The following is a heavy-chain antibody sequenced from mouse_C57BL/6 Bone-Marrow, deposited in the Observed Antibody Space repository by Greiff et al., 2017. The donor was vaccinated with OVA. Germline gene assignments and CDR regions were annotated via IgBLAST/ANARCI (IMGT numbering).Heavy chain of an antibody. CDR1: GFTFSDYG. CDR3: ARNDYYGLFAY. D-gene: IGHD1-1*01. Sequence: DVMLVESGGGLVKPGGSLKLSCAASGFTFSDYGMHWVRQAPEKGLEWVAYISSGSSTSYYADTVKGRFTISRDNAKNTLFLKMTSLRSEDTAMYYCARNDYYGLFAYWGQGTLVTVSA. V-gene: IGHV5-17*01. CDR2: ISSGSSTS. J-gene: IGHJ3*01.